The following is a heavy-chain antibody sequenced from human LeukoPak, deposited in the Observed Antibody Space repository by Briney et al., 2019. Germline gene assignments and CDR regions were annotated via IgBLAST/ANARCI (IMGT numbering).Heavy chain of an antibody. D-gene: IGHD6-13*01. V-gene: IGHV4-38-2*02. J-gene: IGHJ6*03. CDR1: GYSISSGYY. Sequence: PSETLSLTCTVSGYSISSGYYWGWIRQPPGKGLEWIGSIYHSGSTYYNPSLKSRVTISVDTSKNQFSLKLSSVTAADTAVYYCARGVSGVAAAGTLYYYYYMDVWGKGTTVTVSS. CDR3: ARGVSGVAAAGTLYYYYYMDV. CDR2: IYHSGST.